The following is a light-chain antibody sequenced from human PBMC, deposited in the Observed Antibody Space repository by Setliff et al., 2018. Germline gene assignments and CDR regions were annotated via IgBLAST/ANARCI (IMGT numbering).Light chain of an antibody. CDR2: DVT. CDR3: NAYTSRSTYV. V-gene: IGLV2-14*03. CDR1: SSDIGAYNY. J-gene: IGLJ1*01. Sequence: QSALTQPASVSGSPGQSITISCTGASSDIGAYNYVSWYQQYPRQAPKLIIYDVTKRPSGVSDRFSGSKSGNTASLTISGLQVEDEADYYCNAYTSRSTYVFGSGTKVTVL.